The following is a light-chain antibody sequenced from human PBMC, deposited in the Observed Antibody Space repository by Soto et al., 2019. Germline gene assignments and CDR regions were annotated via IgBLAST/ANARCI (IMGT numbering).Light chain of an antibody. CDR1: SGHSTYA. CDR2: LNSDGSH. Sequence: QSVLTQPPSASASLGASVKLTCTLSSGHSTYAIAWLQQQPEKGPRSLMKLNSDGSHSKGDGIPDRFSGSSSGAERYLTISSLQSEDEADYYCQTWGTGIVVFGGGTKLTVL. CDR3: QTWGTGIVV. V-gene: IGLV4-69*01. J-gene: IGLJ2*01.